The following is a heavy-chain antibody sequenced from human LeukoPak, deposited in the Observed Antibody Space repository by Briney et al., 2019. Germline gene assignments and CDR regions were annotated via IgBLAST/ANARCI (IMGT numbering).Heavy chain of an antibody. V-gene: IGHV7-4-1*02. J-gene: IGHJ5*02. CDR1: GYTFTSYA. Sequence: ASVKVSCKASGYTFTSYAMNWVRQAPGQGLEWMGWINTNTGNPTYAQGFTGRFVFSLDTSVSTAYLQISSLKAEDTAVYYCARLGYSSGKRRLNWFDPWGQGTLVTVSS. CDR3: ARLGYSSGKRRLNWFDP. CDR2: INTNTGNP. D-gene: IGHD6-19*01.